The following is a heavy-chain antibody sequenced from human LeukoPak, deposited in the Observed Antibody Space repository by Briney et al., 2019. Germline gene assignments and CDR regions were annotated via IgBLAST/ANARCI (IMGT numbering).Heavy chain of an antibody. CDR2: IYYKGIT. CDR1: GGSISGYH. CDR3: ARLVAVTGTVDWFDP. J-gene: IGHJ5*02. V-gene: IGHV4-59*08. Sequence: SETLSLTCVVSGGSISGYHWSWIRQPPGKGLEWIGYIYYKGITNYNPSLKGRVTISLDTSKSQFSLKLSSVTAADTAVYYCARLVAVTGTVDWFDPWGQGTVVTVSS. D-gene: IGHD2-21*02.